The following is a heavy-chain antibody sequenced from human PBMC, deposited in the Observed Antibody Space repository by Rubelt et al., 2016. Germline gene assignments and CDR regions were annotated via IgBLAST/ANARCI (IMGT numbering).Heavy chain of an antibody. CDR1: GGSISSSNW. CDR2: IYHSGST. Sequence: QVQLQESGPGLVKPSGTLSLTCAVSGGSISSSNWWSWVRQPPGKGLEWIGEIYHSGSTNYNPSLKSRVDISVDMSENQFSLKLSAVTAADTAVYYCARDGAARPLYYYYYGMDVWGQGTTVTVSS. D-gene: IGHD6-6*01. CDR3: ARDGAARPLYYYYYGMDV. V-gene: IGHV4-4*02. J-gene: IGHJ6*02.